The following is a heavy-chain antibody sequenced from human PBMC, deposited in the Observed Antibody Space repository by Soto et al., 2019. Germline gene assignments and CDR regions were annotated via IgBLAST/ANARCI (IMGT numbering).Heavy chain of an antibody. CDR1: GFTCSTWW. CDR3: ARQGFEP. V-gene: IGHV3-74*01. Sequence: WGSLRLSWRASGFTCSTWWMHWVRQAPGKGLVWVSRINSDGSSTYYADSVKGRFTISRDNAKNTLYLQMNSPRAEDTALYYCARQGFEPWGQGTPVTVSS. CDR2: INSDGSST. J-gene: IGHJ5*02. D-gene: IGHD3-9*01.